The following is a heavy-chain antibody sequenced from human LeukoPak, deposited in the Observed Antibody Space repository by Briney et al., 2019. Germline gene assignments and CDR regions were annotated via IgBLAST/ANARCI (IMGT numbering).Heavy chain of an antibody. J-gene: IGHJ3*02. CDR1: GFTFSSYW. D-gene: IGHD2-21*02. CDR2: INSDGSST. Sequence: GGSLRLSCAASGFTFSSYWMHWVRHAPGKGLVWVSRINSDGSSTSYADSVKGRFTISRDNAKNPLYLQMNSLRAEDTALYYCAKGFVVVTAINDAFDIWGQGTMVTVSS. CDR3: AKGFVVVTAINDAFDI. V-gene: IGHV3-74*01.